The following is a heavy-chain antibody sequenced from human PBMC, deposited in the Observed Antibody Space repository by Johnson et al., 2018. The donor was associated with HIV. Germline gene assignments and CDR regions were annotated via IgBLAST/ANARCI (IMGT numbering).Heavy chain of an antibody. CDR2: NWNGGST. J-gene: IGHJ3*02. Sequence: VQLVESGGGLIQPGGSLRLSCAASEFTVSSNYMSWVRQAPGKGLEWVSGINWNGGSTGYVDSVKGRFTISRDNSKTSLYLQMNSLRAEDTAVYYCARGNGVLQFLEWLLGGAFDIWGQGTMVTVSS. D-gene: IGHD3-3*01. CDR3: ARGNGVLQFLEWLLGGAFDI. CDR1: EFTVSSNY. V-gene: IGHV3-53*01.